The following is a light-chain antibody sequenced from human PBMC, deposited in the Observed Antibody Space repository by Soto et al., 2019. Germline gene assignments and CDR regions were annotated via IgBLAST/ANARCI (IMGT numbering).Light chain of an antibody. V-gene: IGKV3-11*01. CDR1: QSVSSY. Sequence: EIVLTQSPATLSLSPGERATLSCRASQSVSSYLAWYQQKPGQSPRLLIYDAYNRATGIPARFSGSGSGTDFTLTISSLEPEDFAFYYFQQRSNWHTFGGGTKVEIK. CDR3: QQRSNWHT. CDR2: DAY. J-gene: IGKJ4*01.